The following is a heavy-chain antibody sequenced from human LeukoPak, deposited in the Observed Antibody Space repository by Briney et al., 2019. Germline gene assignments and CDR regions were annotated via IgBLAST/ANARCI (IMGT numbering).Heavy chain of an antibody. J-gene: IGHJ4*02. V-gene: IGHV3-7*03. CDR3: ARDPAYGAVDY. CDR2: INPDATNK. Sequence: QSGGSLRLSCAASGFTFSNSWMAWVRQAPGKGLEWVANINPDATNKYFVDSVRGRFAISRDNAKNSLYLQTSSPRAEDTAVYYCARDPAYGAVDYWGQGILVTVSS. CDR1: GFTFSNSW. D-gene: IGHD2-21*01.